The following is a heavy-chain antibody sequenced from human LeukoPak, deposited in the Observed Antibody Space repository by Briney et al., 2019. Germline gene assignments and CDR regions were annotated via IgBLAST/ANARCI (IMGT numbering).Heavy chain of an antibody. Sequence: PGGSLRLSCAASGFTFSSYVMSWVRQAPGKGLQWVSTISGSGGSTYYADSVKGRFTISRDNSKNTLYLQMNSLRAEDTAVYYCAKDRGGAYYESSVDIWGQGTMVTVSS. D-gene: IGHD3-22*01. J-gene: IGHJ3*02. CDR1: GFTFSSYV. CDR3: AKDRGGAYYESSVDI. CDR2: ISGSGGST. V-gene: IGHV3-23*01.